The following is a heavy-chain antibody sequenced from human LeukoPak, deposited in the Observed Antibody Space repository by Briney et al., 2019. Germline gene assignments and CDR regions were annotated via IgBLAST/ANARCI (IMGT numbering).Heavy chain of an antibody. Sequence: ASVKVSCKASGYTFTSYDLNWVRQATGQGLEWIGWMNPNSGNTGYAQKFQGRVTLTRSTSISTAYMELRSLTSEDTAVYYCARGGDSGYDFADYWGQGTLVTVSS. J-gene: IGHJ4*02. CDR3: ARGGDSGYDFADY. CDR1: GYTFTSYD. V-gene: IGHV1-8*01. D-gene: IGHD5-12*01. CDR2: MNPNSGNT.